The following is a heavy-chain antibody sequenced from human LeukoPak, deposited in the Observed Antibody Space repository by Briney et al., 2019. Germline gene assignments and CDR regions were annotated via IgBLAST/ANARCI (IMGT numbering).Heavy chain of an antibody. V-gene: IGHV3-23*01. J-gene: IGHJ4*02. CDR3: ATSRGSSWSNFVY. Sequence: GGSLRLSCAASGFTFSSYAMSWVRQAPGKGLEWVSAISGSGGSTYYADSVKGRFTISRDNSKNTLYLQMNSLRAEDTAVYYCATSRGSSWSNFVYWGQGTLVTVSS. CDR1: GFTFSSYA. CDR2: ISGSGGST. D-gene: IGHD6-13*01.